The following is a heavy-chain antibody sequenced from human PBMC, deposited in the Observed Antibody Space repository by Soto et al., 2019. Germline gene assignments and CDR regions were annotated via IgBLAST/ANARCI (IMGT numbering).Heavy chain of an antibody. Sequence: QVQLVQSGAEVKKPGSLVKVSCKASGGTFSSYTISWVRQAPGQGLEWMGRIIPILGIANYAQKFQGRVTITADKSTSTAYMELSSLRSEDTAVYYCAGGALYSSSWYGRNWFDPWGQGTLVTVSS. D-gene: IGHD6-13*01. J-gene: IGHJ5*02. V-gene: IGHV1-69*02. CDR2: IIPILGIA. CDR1: GGTFSSYT. CDR3: AGGALYSSSWYGRNWFDP.